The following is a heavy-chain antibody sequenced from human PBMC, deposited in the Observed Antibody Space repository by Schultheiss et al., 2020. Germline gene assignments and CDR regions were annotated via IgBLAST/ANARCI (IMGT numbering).Heavy chain of an antibody. D-gene: IGHD6-13*01. Sequence: GGSLRLSCAASGFAVSRNYMSWVRQAPGKGLDWVSFIYSGGSTYYADSVKGRFTISRDNSKNTVYLQMNSLRAEDTAVYYCARDSIAATGGYWGQGTLVTGSA. CDR3: ARDSIAATGGY. CDR2: IYSGGST. J-gene: IGHJ4*02. CDR1: GFAVSRNY. V-gene: IGHV3-66*01.